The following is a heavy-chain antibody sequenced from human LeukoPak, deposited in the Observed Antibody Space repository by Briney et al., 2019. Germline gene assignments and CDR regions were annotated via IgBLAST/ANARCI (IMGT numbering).Heavy chain of an antibody. CDR3: AKDNYLAVAGKGYFDY. CDR2: ITWDGRTT. V-gene: IGHV3-43*01. D-gene: IGHD6-19*01. J-gene: IGHJ4*02. CDR1: GFTFCDYS. Sequence: PGGSLRLSCVASGFTFCDYSIYWARQGPEKGLEWISLITWDGRTTFYADSVKGRFTISRDNSKNSLFLRMNSLRTEDTALYYCAKDNYLAVAGKGYFDYWGQGTLVTVSS.